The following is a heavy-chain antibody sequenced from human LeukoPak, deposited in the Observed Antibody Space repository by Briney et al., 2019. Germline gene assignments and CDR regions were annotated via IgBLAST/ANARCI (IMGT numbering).Heavy chain of an antibody. V-gene: IGHV4-34*01. Sequence: SETLSLTCAVYGGSFSGYYWSWIRQPPGKGLEWIGEINHSGSTNYNPSLKSRVTISVDASKNQFSLKLSSVTAADTAVYYCARVYGSGSYYNGYYYYYMDVWGKGTTVTISS. J-gene: IGHJ6*03. CDR2: INHSGST. D-gene: IGHD3-10*01. CDR1: GGSFSGYY. CDR3: ARVYGSGSYYNGYYYYYMDV.